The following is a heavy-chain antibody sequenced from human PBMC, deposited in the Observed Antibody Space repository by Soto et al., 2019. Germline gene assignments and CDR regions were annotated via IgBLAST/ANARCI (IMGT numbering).Heavy chain of an antibody. V-gene: IGHV5-51*01. CDR3: VRLGQDRFSNYDDFDV. Sequence: GESLKISCKGSGYSFTSYWIGWLRQMPGKGLEWMGIIYPGDSDTRYSPSFQGQVTISADKSISTAYLQWSSLKASDTAMYYCVRLGQDRFSNYDDFDVWGQGTMVTV. CDR2: IYPGDSDT. D-gene: IGHD3-3*02. J-gene: IGHJ3*01. CDR1: GYSFTSYW.